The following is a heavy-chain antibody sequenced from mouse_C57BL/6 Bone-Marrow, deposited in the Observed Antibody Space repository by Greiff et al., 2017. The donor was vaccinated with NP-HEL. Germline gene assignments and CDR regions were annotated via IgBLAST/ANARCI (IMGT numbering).Heavy chain of an antibody. CDR1: GFNIKDDY. CDR2: IDPENGDT. Sequence: EVQLQQSGAELVRPGASVKLSCTASGFNIKDDYMHWVKQRPEQGLEWLGWIDPENGDTEYASKFQGKATITADTSSTTAYLQFSSLTSEDTAVYYCATGLLRRRWFAYWGQGTLVTVSA. J-gene: IGHJ3*01. D-gene: IGHD1-1*01. V-gene: IGHV14-4*01. CDR3: ATGLLRRRWFAY.